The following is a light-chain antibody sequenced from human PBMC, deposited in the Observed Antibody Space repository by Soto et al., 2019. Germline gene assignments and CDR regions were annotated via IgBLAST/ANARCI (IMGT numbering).Light chain of an antibody. CDR3: EQYNSYPHT. V-gene: IGKV1-16*02. CDR1: DDSSSY. CDR2: AAS. J-gene: IGKJ4*01. Sequence: DIHMTQSPSSLSASVGDRVTITCRASDDSSSYLAWFQQKPGKAPKSLISAASSLQSGVTSKFSGSGSGKHFNLTISSVQPEDFATYYCEQYNSYPHTFGGGTKVEIK.